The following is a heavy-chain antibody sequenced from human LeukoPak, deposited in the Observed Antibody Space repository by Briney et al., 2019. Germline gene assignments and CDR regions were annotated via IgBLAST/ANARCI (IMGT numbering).Heavy chain of an antibody. J-gene: IGHJ4*02. CDR1: GFTFSSCI. Sequence: GGSLRLSXAASGFTFSSCIMNWVRQAPGKGLEWVSSISSSSSYIYYADSVKGRFTISRDNAKNSLYLQMNSLRAEDTAVYYCARDEAIFGVVDNFDYWGQGTLVTVSS. CDR2: ISSSSSYI. V-gene: IGHV3-21*01. D-gene: IGHD3-3*01. CDR3: ARDEAIFGVVDNFDY.